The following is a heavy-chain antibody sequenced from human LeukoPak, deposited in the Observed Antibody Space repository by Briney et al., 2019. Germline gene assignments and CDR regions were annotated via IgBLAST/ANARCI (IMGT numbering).Heavy chain of an antibody. CDR2: IYYSGST. CDR1: GGSISSGDYY. V-gene: IGHV4-30-4*01. D-gene: IGHD5-18*01. CDR3: ASFDGPGYSYGFDY. J-gene: IGHJ4*02. Sequence: PSQTLSLTCTVSGGSISSGDYYWSWIRQPPGKGLEWIGYIYYSGSTYYNPSLKSRVTISVDTSKNQFSLKLSSVTAADTAVYYRASFDGPGYSYGFDYWGQGTLVTVSS.